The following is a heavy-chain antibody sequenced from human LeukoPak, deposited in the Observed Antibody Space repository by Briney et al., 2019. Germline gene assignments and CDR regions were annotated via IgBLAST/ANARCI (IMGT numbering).Heavy chain of an antibody. D-gene: IGHD4-23*01. Sequence: GGSLRLSCAASGFTFSNAWMRWVRQAPGKGLEWLGRIKSKSDGGITDYAEPVRGRFIISREDSENTLFLQMNSLKTEDTAVYYCTTELRWEQNFDYWGQGTLVTVSS. CDR2: IKSKSDGGIT. CDR1: GFTFSNAW. V-gene: IGHV3-15*01. CDR3: TTELRWEQNFDY. J-gene: IGHJ4*02.